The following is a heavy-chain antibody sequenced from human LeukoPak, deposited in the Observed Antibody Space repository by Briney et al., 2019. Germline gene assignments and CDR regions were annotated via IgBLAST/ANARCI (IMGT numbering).Heavy chain of an antibody. D-gene: IGHD2-2*01. J-gene: IGHJ4*02. V-gene: IGHV3-33*01. Sequence: GRSLRLSCAASGFTFSSYGMHWVRQAPGKGLEWVAVIWYDGSNKYYADSVKGRFTISRDNSKNTLYLQMNSLRAEDTAVYYCARGKYQLHYFDYWGQGTLVTVS. CDR1: GFTFSSYG. CDR2: IWYDGSNK. CDR3: ARGKYQLHYFDY.